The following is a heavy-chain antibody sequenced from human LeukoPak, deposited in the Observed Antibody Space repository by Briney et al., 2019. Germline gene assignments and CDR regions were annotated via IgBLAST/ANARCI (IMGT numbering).Heavy chain of an antibody. CDR2: INPNSGGT. CDR1: GYTFTGYY. CDR3: ARGPPDTAMVGVAFDY. J-gene: IGHJ4*02. D-gene: IGHD5-18*01. Sequence: GASVKVSCKASGYTFTGYYMHWVRQAPGQGLEWMGWINPNSGGTNYAQKFQGRVTMTRDTSISTAYMELGRLRSDDTAVYYCARGPPDTAMVGVAFDYWGQGTLVTVSS. V-gene: IGHV1-2*02.